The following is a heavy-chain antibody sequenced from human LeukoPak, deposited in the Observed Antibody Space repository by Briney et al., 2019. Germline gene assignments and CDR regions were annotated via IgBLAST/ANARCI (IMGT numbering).Heavy chain of an antibody. CDR3: ARDGVILLVLMYYFDY. CDR2: INPNSGGT. D-gene: IGHD6-13*01. Sequence: ASVKVSCKASGYTFTGYYMHWVRQAPGQGLEWMGWINPNSGGTNYAQKFRGRVTMTRDTSISTAYMELSRLRSDDTAVYYCARDGVILLVLMYYFDYWGQGTLVTVSS. V-gene: IGHV1-2*02. J-gene: IGHJ4*02. CDR1: GYTFTGYY.